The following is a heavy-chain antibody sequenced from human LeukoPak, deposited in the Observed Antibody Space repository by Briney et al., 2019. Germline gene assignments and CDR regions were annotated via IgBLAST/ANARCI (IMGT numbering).Heavy chain of an antibody. CDR1: GFTFSSYA. D-gene: IGHD3-22*01. V-gene: IGHV3-23*01. CDR3: AKMAGEYYYDSSGYYFQSYFDY. CDR2: ISGSGSIT. J-gene: IGHJ4*03. Sequence: GGSLRLSCAASGFTFSSYAMNWVRQAPGKGLEWVSGISGSGSITYSADSVKGRFIISRDNSKNTLYVQMNSLRAEDTAVYYCAKMAGEYYYDSSGYYFQSYFDYWGQGTLVTVSS.